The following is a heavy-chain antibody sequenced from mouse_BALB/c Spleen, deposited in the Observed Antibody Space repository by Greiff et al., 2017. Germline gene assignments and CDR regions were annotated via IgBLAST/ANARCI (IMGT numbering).Heavy chain of an antibody. V-gene: IGHV1-80*01. D-gene: IGHD3-3*01. CDR2: IYPGDGDT. Sequence: QVQLQQSGAELVRPGSSVKISCKASGYAFSSYWMNWVKQRPEQGLEWIGQIYPGDGDTNYNGKFKGKATLTADKSSSTAYMQLSSLTSEDSAVYFCARGGTSDYWGQGTTLTVSS. CDR3: ARGGTSDY. CDR1: GYAFSSYW. J-gene: IGHJ2*01.